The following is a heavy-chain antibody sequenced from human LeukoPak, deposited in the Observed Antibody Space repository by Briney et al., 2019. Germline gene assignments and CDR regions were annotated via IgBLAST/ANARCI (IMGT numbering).Heavy chain of an antibody. CDR3: ARDVAIFGVVDAFDI. Sequence: PSETLSPTCTVSGGSTSSGSYYWSWIRQPAGKGLEWIGRIYTSGSTNYNPSLKSRVTISVDTSKNQFSLKLSSVTAADTAVYYCARDVAIFGVVDAFDIWGQGTMVTVSS. V-gene: IGHV4-61*02. CDR2: IYTSGST. D-gene: IGHD3-3*02. CDR1: GGSTSSGSYY. J-gene: IGHJ3*02.